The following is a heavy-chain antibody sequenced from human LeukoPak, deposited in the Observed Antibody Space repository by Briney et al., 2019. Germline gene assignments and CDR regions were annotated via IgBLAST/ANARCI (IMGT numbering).Heavy chain of an antibody. Sequence: ASVKVSCKASGYTFINNDINWVRQAPGQGLEWMAWIDPKNGNRGYAQNFRGRVTMTTDISINTAYLELSSLGSEDTAVYYCARSHTQKEFCGGGRCYPTVWWFDPWGQGTLVTVSS. J-gene: IGHJ5*02. CDR2: IDPKNGNR. CDR3: ARSHTQKEFCGGGRCYPTVWWFDP. CDR1: GYTFINND. V-gene: IGHV1-8*01. D-gene: IGHD2-15*01.